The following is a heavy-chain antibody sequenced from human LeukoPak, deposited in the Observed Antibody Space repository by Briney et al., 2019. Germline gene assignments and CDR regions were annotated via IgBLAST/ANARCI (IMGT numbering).Heavy chain of an antibody. J-gene: IGHJ4*02. V-gene: IGHV3-23*01. D-gene: IGHD3-22*01. CDR1: GFTFSRFA. CDR3: AKDANYLDSSGYFIPFDY. Sequence: GGSLRLSCSASGFTFSRFAMTWVRQLPGKGLEWVSTISGNGLQTFYADSVKGRFSVSRDNSKKIVYLQMDSLRADDSALCYCAKDANYLDSSGYFIPFDYWGQGTLVTVAS. CDR2: ISGNGLQT.